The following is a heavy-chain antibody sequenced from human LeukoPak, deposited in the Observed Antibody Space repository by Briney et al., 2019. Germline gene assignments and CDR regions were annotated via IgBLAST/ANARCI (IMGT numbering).Heavy chain of an antibody. CDR1: GYTFTNYY. D-gene: IGHD3-16*01. J-gene: IGHJ4*02. V-gene: IGHV1-2*04. CDR3: AVSRLGELSLDY. CDR2: INPNSGGT. Sequence: ASVKVSCKASGYTFTNYYIHWVRQAPGQGLEWMGWINPNSGGTNYAQKFQGWVTMTRDTSISTAYMELSRLRSDDTAVYYCAVSRLGELSLDYWGQGTLVTVSS.